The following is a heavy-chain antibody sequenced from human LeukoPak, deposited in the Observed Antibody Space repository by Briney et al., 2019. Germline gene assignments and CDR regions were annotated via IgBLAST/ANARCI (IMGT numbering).Heavy chain of an antibody. V-gene: IGHV3-9*01. J-gene: IGHJ6*02. CDR1: GFTFDDYA. CDR3: AKHMRATNTYSFFGLDV. Sequence: PGGSLRLSCAVSGFTFDDYAMHWVRQPPGKGLEWVSSINWNGGGTDYADSVKGRFTISRDNAKNSLYLQLSSLRPEDTALYYCAKHMRATNTYSFFGLDVWGQGTTVTVSS. D-gene: IGHD1-26*01. CDR2: INWNGGGT.